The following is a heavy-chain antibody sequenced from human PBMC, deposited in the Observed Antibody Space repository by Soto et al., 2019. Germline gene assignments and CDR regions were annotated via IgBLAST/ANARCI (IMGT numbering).Heavy chain of an antibody. CDR3: AKETASFNDH. D-gene: IGHD1-1*01. Sequence: EVQLVESGGGLVLPGGSLRLSCAASGFTFSGYWMHWVRQAPGEGPVWVSRINPDGSIANYADSVKGRFTISRDKATNTLFLLMTGLRAEDTAVYYCAKETASFNDHWGQGSLVTVSS. CDR1: GFTFSGYW. CDR2: INPDGSIA. V-gene: IGHV3-74*01. J-gene: IGHJ4*02.